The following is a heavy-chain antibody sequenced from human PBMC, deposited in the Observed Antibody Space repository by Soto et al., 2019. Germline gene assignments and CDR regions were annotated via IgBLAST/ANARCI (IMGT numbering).Heavy chain of an antibody. Sequence: QVQLVQSGAEVKKPGASVKVSCKASGYTFTTYGISWVRQAPGQGVEWMGWISGYNGNPKYAQKLQGRVTMTTDASTSTDHMELRSLRSDDTAVYYCARVHIIGGVITHEKGFDYWGQGTLVSVSS. CDR3: ARVHIIGGVITHEKGFDY. CDR1: GYTFTTYG. CDR2: ISGYNGNP. D-gene: IGHD3-16*01. J-gene: IGHJ4*02. V-gene: IGHV1-18*01.